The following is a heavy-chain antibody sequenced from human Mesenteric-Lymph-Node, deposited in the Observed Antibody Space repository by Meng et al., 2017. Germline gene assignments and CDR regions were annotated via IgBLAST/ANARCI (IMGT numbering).Heavy chain of an antibody. D-gene: IGHD2-2*01. V-gene: IGHV4-61*10. CDR2: IYYSGST. Sequence: SETLSLTCTVSGGSISSGSYYWSWIRQPAGKGLEWIGHIYYSGSTNYNPSLKSRVTISVDTSKNQFSLKLSSVTAADTAVYYCARFSSSYDYWGQGTLVTVSS. CDR1: GGSISSGSYY. CDR3: ARFSSSYDY. J-gene: IGHJ4*02.